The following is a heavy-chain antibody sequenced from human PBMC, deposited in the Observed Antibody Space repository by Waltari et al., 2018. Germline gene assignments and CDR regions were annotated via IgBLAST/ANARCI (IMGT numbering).Heavy chain of an antibody. D-gene: IGHD3-3*01. CDR3: ARILPDFWSCYYLYDYYYYMDV. CDR1: GGSISRYY. J-gene: IGHJ6*03. V-gene: IGHV4-59*01. CDR2: IYYRWMT. Sequence: QVQLQESGPGLVKPSATLSLTCTASGGSISRYYWPWIRQPPGKGLAWIGYIYYRWMTNDNPTRKSRVTLTVDTSKNQFSLKVSSGAAADTAVDYCARILPDFWSCYYLYDYYYYMDVWGKGTTVTVSS.